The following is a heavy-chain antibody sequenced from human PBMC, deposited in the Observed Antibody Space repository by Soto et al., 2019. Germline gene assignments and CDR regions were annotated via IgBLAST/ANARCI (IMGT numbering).Heavy chain of an antibody. J-gene: IGHJ4*02. CDR1: GFTFSSYG. V-gene: IGHV3-33*01. Sequence: GGSLRLSCAASGFTFSSYGMHWVRQAPGKGLEWVAVIRYDGSNKYYADSVKGRFTISRDNAKNTLYLQMNSLRAEDTAVYYCARSPPTVAIDYWGQGTLVTVSS. CDR3: ARSPPTVAIDY. CDR2: IRYDGSNK. D-gene: IGHD4-17*01.